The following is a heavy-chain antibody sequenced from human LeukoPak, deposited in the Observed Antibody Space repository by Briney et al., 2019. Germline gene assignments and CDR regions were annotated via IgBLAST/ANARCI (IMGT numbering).Heavy chain of an antibody. V-gene: IGHV3-23*01. J-gene: IGHJ5*02. CDR2: ISNGNT. CDR1: GFPFSNHA. Sequence: GGSLRLSRAASGFPFSNHALSWVRQPPGKGLEWVSAISNGNTYYADSVSGRFTISRDDSRHMVYLHMTRLRDAETPLHCCVIEAGYCASVCLKSNWFDPWGQGTLVTVSS. CDR3: VIEAGYCASVCLKSNWFDP. D-gene: IGHD2-15*01.